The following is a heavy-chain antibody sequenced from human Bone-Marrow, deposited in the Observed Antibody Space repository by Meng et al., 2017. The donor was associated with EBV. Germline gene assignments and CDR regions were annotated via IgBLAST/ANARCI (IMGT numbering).Heavy chain of an antibody. V-gene: IGHV1-18*01. J-gene: IGHJ4*02. D-gene: IGHD2-15*01. CDR3: VRSLMGYCSGGSCSAVDH. CDR2: ISDYNGNT. Sequence: QGQRVQSGTEVKQPGASVKVYCKASGYTFISYAISWVRQAPGQGLEWMGWISDYNGNTNYAQKLQGRVTMTTDTSTSTAYMELRSLRSDDTAVYYCVRSLMGYCSGGSCSAVDHWGQGTLVTVSS. CDR1: GYTFISYA.